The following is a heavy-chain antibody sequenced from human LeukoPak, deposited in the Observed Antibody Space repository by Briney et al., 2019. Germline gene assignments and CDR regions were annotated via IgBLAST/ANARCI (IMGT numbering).Heavy chain of an antibody. Sequence: GGSLRLSCAASGFSFSYYTMHWVRQAPGKGLEWVANIKQDGSEKYYVDSVKGRFTISRDNAKNSLYLQMNSLRAEDTAVYYCARGSSSSFSDYWGQGTLVTVSS. D-gene: IGHD6-6*01. CDR3: ARGSSSSFSDY. CDR2: IKQDGSEK. CDR1: GFSFSYYT. V-gene: IGHV3-7*04. J-gene: IGHJ4*02.